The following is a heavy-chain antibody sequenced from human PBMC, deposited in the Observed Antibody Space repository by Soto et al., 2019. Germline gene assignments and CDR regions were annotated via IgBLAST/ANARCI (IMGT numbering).Heavy chain of an antibody. Sequence: SETLSLTCVVSGGSFSTYYYNWIRQSPGKGLEWIGEINHSGNNNYSPSLKSRVTISVDTSKNQFSLKLSSVTAADTAVYYCARVGRDGYNFFDPWGQGTLVTVSS. CDR2: INHSGNN. D-gene: IGHD5-12*01. CDR1: GGSFSTYY. J-gene: IGHJ5*02. V-gene: IGHV4-34*01. CDR3: ARVGRDGYNFFDP.